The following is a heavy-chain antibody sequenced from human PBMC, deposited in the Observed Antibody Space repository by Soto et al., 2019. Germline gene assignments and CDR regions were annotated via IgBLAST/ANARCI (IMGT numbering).Heavy chain of an antibody. V-gene: IGHV4-30-4*01. CDR2: IYYSGST. CDR3: AGETTVTTFDVGWFDP. Sequence: SETLSLTCTVSGGSISSGDYYWSWIRQPPGKGLEWIGYIYYSGSTYYNPSLKSRVTISVDTSKNQFSLKLSSVTAADTAVYYCAGETTVTTFDVGWFDPWGQGTLVTVSS. D-gene: IGHD4-17*01. J-gene: IGHJ5*02. CDR1: GGSISSGDYY.